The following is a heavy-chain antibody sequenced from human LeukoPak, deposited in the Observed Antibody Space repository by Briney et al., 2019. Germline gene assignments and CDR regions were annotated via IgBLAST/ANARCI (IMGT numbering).Heavy chain of an antibody. CDR3: AREAVYSSGWYFYNGLDV. CDR1: GFTFNSYS. J-gene: IGHJ6*02. V-gene: IGHV3-21*01. D-gene: IGHD6-19*01. Sequence: GGSLRLSCAASGFTFNSYSMNWVRQAPGKGRDWVSSISDSSSYIYYADSVKGRFTFSRDNAKNSLYLQMNSLRAEDTGVYYCAREAVYSSGWYFYNGLDVWGQGTTVTVSS. CDR2: ISDSSSYI.